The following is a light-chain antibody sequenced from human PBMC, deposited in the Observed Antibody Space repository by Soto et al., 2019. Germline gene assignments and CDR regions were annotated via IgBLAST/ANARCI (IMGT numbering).Light chain of an antibody. CDR2: KAS. J-gene: IGKJ1*01. Sequence: DIQLTQSPSFLSASVRDRVTITCRASQSISSWLAWYQQKPGKAPKLLIYKASTSKSGVPSRFSGSGSGTEFTLTISSMQPDDFATYYCQHYNSYSEAFGQGTKVDIK. CDR1: QSISSW. V-gene: IGKV1-5*03. CDR3: QHYNSYSEA.